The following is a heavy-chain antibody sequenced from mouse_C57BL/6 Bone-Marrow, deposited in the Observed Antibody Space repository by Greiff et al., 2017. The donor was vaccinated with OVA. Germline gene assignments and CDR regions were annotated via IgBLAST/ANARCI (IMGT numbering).Heavy chain of an antibody. J-gene: IGHJ3*01. CDR2: IHPNSGST. V-gene: IGHV1-64*01. D-gene: IGHD2-2*01. CDR3: ARNSDGYDIAY. CDR1: GYTFTSYW. Sequence: QVQLQQPGAELVKPGASVKLSCKASGYTFTSYWMHWVKQRPGQGLEWIGMIHPNSGSTNYNEKFKSKATLTVDKSSSTAYMQLSSLTSEDSAVYYCARNSDGYDIAYWGQGTLVTVSA.